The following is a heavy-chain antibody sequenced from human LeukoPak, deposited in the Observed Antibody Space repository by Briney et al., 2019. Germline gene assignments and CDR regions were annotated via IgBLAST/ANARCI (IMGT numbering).Heavy chain of an antibody. V-gene: IGHV1-18*01. D-gene: IGHD3-9*01. CDR3: ARDRHGEYDILTGYYGTFDY. CDR2: ISAYNGNT. CDR1: GYTFTSYG. J-gene: IGHJ4*02. Sequence: GASVKVSCKASGYTFTSYGISWVRQAPGQGLEWMGWISAYNGNTNYAQKLQGRVTMTTDTSTNTAYMELRSLRSDDTAVYYCARDRHGEYDILTGYYGTFDYWGQGTLVTVSS.